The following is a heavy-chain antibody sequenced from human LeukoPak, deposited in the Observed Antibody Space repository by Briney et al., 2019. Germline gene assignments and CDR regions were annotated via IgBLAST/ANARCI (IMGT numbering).Heavy chain of an antibody. Sequence: SQTLSLACTVSGGSISSGGYDWGWILQHPGKGLEWTGLTYYSGSTYYNPSLKSRGTISEDRSKKQCSLKLSSVPAADTAVDYRSRRGGARPNWFDPWGQAWLVTVSA. V-gene: IGHV4-31*03. D-gene: IGHD3-10*01. CDR1: GGSISSGGYD. CDR3: SRRGGARPNWFDP. J-gene: IGHJ5*02. CDR2: TYYSGST.